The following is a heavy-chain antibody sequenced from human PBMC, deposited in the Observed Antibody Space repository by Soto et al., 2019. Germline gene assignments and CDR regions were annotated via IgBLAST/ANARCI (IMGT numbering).Heavy chain of an antibody. J-gene: IGHJ6*02. V-gene: IGHV1-46*01. CDR1: GYTFTSYY. D-gene: IGHD5-18*01. Sequence: ASVKVSCKASGYTFTSYYMHWVRQAPGQGLEWMGIINPSGGSTSYAQKFQGRVTMTRDTSTSTVYMELSSLRSEDTAVYYCAREPATAMVRYYYYGMDVWGQGTTVTVSS. CDR3: AREPATAMVRYYYYGMDV. CDR2: INPSGGST.